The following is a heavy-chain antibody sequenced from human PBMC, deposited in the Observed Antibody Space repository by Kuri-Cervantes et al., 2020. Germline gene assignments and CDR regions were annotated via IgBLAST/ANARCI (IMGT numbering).Heavy chain of an antibody. D-gene: IGHD6-19*01. CDR1: Y. CDR2: IYYSGST. J-gene: IGHJ5*02. V-gene: IGHV4-39*07. CDR3: ASREYSSGWYANWFDP. Sequence: YMSWIRQPPGKGLEWIGSIYYSGSTYYNPSLKSRVTISVDKSKNQFSLKLSSVTAADTAVYYCASREYSSGWYANWFDPWGQGTLVTVSS.